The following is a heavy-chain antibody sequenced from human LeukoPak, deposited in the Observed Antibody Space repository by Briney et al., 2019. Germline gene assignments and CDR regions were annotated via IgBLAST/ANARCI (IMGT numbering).Heavy chain of an antibody. Sequence: ASVKVSCKASAYTFTSYGISWVRQAPGQGLEWMGWISAYNGNTNYAQKLQGRVTMTTDTSTSTAYMELRSLRSDDTAVYYCARGGGDSTSAHYYYMDVWGKGTTVTVSS. J-gene: IGHJ6*03. CDR2: ISAYNGNT. CDR1: AYTFTSYG. D-gene: IGHD4-23*01. CDR3: ARGGGDSTSAHYYYMDV. V-gene: IGHV1-18*01.